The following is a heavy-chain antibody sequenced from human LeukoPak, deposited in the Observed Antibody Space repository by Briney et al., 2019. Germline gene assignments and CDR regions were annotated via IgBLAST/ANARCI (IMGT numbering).Heavy chain of an antibody. D-gene: IGHD6-13*01. CDR3: ARDFFAPGIPSANYMDV. V-gene: IGHV3-21*01. CDR1: GFTFTSHS. CDR2: ISTSSSYI. J-gene: IGHJ6*03. Sequence: GGSLRLSCAASGFTFTSHSMNWVRQAPGKGLEWVSSISTSSSYIYYADSVKGRFTISRDNAKNSLYLQMNSLRAEDTAVYYCARDFFAPGIPSANYMDVWGKGTTVTISS.